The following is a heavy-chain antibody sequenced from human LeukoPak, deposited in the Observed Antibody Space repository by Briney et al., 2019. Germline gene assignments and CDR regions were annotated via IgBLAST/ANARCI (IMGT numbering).Heavy chain of an antibody. CDR1: GFTFSSYS. J-gene: IGHJ3*02. CDR3: ARDSSSLVVPAAHDAFDI. CDR2: ISSSSSYI. Sequence: PGGSLRLSCAASGFTFSSYSMNWVRQAPGKGLEWVSSISSSSSYIYYADSVKGRFTISRDNAKNSLYLQMNSLRAEDTAVYYCARDSSSLVVPAAHDAFDIWGQGTMVTVSS. D-gene: IGHD2-2*01. V-gene: IGHV3-21*01.